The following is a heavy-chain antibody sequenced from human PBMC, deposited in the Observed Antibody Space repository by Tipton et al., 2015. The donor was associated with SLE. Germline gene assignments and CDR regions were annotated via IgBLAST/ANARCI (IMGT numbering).Heavy chain of an antibody. V-gene: IGHV3-30-3*01. CDR2: ISYDGSNK. CDR3: AKDDYDSSGYIDY. CDR1: GFTFSSYA. J-gene: IGHJ4*02. D-gene: IGHD3-22*01. Sequence: SLRLACAASGFTFSSYAMHWVRQAPGKGLEWVAVISYDGSNKYYADSVKGRFTISRDNSKNTLYLQMNSLRAEDTAVYYCAKDDYDSSGYIDYWGQGTLVTVSS.